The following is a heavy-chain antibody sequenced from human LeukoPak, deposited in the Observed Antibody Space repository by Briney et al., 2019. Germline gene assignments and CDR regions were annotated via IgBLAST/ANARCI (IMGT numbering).Heavy chain of an antibody. V-gene: IGHV1-2*06. CDR3: AREGTTVTTFDY. CDR2: INPKTGGT. D-gene: IGHD4-17*01. Sequence: ASVKVSCKASGYTFTGYFMNWVRQAPGQGPEWMGRINPKTGGTNYAQKFQGRVTMTRDTSITTGYMELSRLRSDDTAVYYCAREGTTVTTFDYWGQGTLVTVSS. CDR1: GYTFTGYF. J-gene: IGHJ4*02.